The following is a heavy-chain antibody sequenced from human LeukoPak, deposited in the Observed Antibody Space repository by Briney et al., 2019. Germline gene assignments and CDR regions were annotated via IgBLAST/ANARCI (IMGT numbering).Heavy chain of an antibody. CDR3: AITGYSSGWYSSHDY. Sequence: GASVKVSCKASGYTFTSYYMHWVRQAPGQGLEWVGIINPSGGSTSYAQKFQGRVTMTRDTSTSTVYMELSSLRSEDTAVYYCAITGYSSGWYSSHDYWGQGTLVTVSS. D-gene: IGHD6-19*01. CDR1: GYTFTSYY. V-gene: IGHV1-46*01. CDR2: INPSGGST. J-gene: IGHJ4*02.